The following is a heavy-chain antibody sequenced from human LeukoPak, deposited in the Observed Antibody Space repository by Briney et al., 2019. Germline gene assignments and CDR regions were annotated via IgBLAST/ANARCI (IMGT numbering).Heavy chain of an antibody. J-gene: IGHJ4*02. V-gene: IGHV3-48*01. CDR3: VRSGAYGAHNY. D-gene: IGHD4-17*01. CDR2: ITSSGSTI. Sequence: GGSLRLPCAASGFTFNTYNMNWARQAPGKGLEWVSYITSSGSTIYYADSVKGRFTISRDNAKNSLYLQMNSLRAEDTAVYYCVRSGAYGAHNYWGQGTLVTVSS. CDR1: GFTFNTYN.